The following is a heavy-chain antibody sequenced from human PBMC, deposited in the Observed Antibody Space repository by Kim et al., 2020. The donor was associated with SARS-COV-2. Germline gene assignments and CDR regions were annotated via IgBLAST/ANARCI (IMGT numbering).Heavy chain of an antibody. V-gene: IGHV1-2*02. CDR1: GYTFTDCY. CDR3: ARVGHYASGSDV. CDR2: INPKSGGT. Sequence: ASVKVSCKASGYTFTDCYVHWVRQAPGQGLEWMGYINPKSGGTNYPQKFQGRVTMTTDASISTAYMELTRLISDDTAVYFCARVGHYASGSDVWGQGTTVTV. J-gene: IGHJ6*02. D-gene: IGHD2-2*01.